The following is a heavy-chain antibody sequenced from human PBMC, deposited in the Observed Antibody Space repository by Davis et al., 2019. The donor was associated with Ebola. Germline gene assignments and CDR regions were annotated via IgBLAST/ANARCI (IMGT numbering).Heavy chain of an antibody. CDR2: IGRGSSPI. Sequence: GESLKISCAASGFTFSSYSMTWVRQAPGKGLEWISYIGRGSSPIYYADSVKSRFTISRDNANNSLYLHMNSLGDEDTAVYYCARDPYGDYWLDYWGQGTLVTVSS. CDR3: ARDPYGDYWLDY. V-gene: IGHV3-48*02. J-gene: IGHJ4*02. CDR1: GFTFSSYS. D-gene: IGHD4-17*01.